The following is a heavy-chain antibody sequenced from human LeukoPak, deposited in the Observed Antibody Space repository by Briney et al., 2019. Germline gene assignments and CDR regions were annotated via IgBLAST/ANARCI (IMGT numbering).Heavy chain of an antibody. CDR2: IYYSGSA. CDR1: GGSISSGGYY. J-gene: IGHJ4*02. V-gene: IGHV4-61*08. Sequence: SETLSLTCTVSGGSISSGGYYWSWIRQPPGKGLEWIGFIYYSGSANYNPSLRSRVTISVDTSKNQFSLKLTSVTAADTAVYYCARDNRLYYYDSSGYPYFDYWGQGTLVTVSS. CDR3: ARDNRLYYYDSSGYPYFDY. D-gene: IGHD3-22*01.